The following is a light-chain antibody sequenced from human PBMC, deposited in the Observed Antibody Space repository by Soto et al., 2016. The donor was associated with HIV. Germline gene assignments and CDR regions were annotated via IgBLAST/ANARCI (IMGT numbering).Light chain of an antibody. CDR3: QAWDSSTVV. Sequence: SYELTQPPSVSVSPGQTASITCSGDKLGDKFACWYLQKPGQSPLLVIYQDTKRPSGIPERFSGSNSGNTATLTISGTQAMDEADYYCQAWDSSTVVFGGGDQADRP. V-gene: IGLV3-1*01. CDR1: KLGDKF. J-gene: IGLJ2*01. CDR2: QDT.